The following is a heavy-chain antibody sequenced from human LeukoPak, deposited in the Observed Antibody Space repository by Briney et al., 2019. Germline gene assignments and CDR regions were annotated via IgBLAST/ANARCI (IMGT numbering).Heavy chain of an antibody. Sequence: GSLRLSCAASGFTFSSYEMNWVRQAPGKGLEWIASIYHSGSTYHNPSLKGRVTISVDMSKNQFSLKLTSVTAADTAVYYCARNPTVGANRWFDYWGQGTLVTVSS. CDR2: IYHSGST. J-gene: IGHJ4*02. CDR1: GFTFSSYE. V-gene: IGHV4-38-2*01. D-gene: IGHD1-26*01. CDR3: ARNPTVGANRWFDY.